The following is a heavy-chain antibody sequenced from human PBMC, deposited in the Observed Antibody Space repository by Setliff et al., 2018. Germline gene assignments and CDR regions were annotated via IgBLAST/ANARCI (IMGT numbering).Heavy chain of an antibody. V-gene: IGHV4-34*12. CDR3: TRHVNSVMYYNYYGLDV. CDR1: GGSFSGYY. CDR2: IIHSGST. Sequence: SETLSLTCAVYGGSFSGYYWSWIRQPPGKRLEWIGEIIHSGSTNYNPSLKSRVTISMDTSKNRFSLRLSSVTAADTAVYYCTRHVNSVMYYNYYGLDVWGQGTTVTVSS. D-gene: IGHD2-21*01. J-gene: IGHJ6*02.